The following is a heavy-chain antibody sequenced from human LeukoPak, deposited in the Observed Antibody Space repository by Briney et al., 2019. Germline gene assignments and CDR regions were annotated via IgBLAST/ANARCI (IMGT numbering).Heavy chain of an antibody. CDR3: ARDPGANYFDY. Sequence: ASVKVSCKASGYTFTAYYIHWVRQAPGQGLEWMGWFNPNSGGTNYAQEFQGRVTMTRDTSISTAYMELSRLRSDDTAMYYCARDPGANYFDYWGQGTLVTVSS. CDR2: FNPNSGGT. V-gene: IGHV1-2*02. J-gene: IGHJ4*02. D-gene: IGHD7-27*01. CDR1: GYTFTAYY.